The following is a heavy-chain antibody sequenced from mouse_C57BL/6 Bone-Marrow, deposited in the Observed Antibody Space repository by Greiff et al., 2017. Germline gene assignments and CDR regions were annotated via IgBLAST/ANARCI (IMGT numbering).Heavy chain of an antibody. D-gene: IGHD2-4*01. Sequence: VQLQQSGAELARPGASVKLSCKASGYTFTSYGISWVKQRTGKGLEWIGEIYPRSGNTYYNEKFKGKATLTADKSSSTAYMELRSLTSEDSAVYFCARSYDYRWYYDVWGTGTTVTVSS. CDR1: GYTFTSYG. J-gene: IGHJ1*03. CDR3: ARSYDYRWYYDV. V-gene: IGHV1-81*01. CDR2: IYPRSGNT.